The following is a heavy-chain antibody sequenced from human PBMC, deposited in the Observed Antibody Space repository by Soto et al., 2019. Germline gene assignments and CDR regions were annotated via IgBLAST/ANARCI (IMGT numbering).Heavy chain of an antibody. CDR2: IDPSDSYT. V-gene: IGHV5-10-1*01. CDR1: GYSFTSYW. D-gene: IGHD3-22*01. Sequence: XXSLKISWKGSGYSFTSYWISWVRKMPGKGLEWMGRIDPSDSYTNYSPSFQGHVTISADKSISTAYLQWSSLKASDTAMYYCARRTYYYDSSGPEDYWGQETLVTVSS. J-gene: IGHJ4*02. CDR3: ARRTYYYDSSGPEDY.